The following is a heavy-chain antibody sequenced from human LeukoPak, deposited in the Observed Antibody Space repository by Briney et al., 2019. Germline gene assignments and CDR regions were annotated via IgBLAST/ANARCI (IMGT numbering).Heavy chain of an antibody. Sequence: ASVKVSCKASGYTFTSYGYSWVRQAPGQGLEWMGWISAYNGNTKYAQKFQGRVTMTTVTSTSTAYIELRSLTFDDTAVYYCARAKTLEPSPSNAFDIWGQGTMVIVSS. CDR1: GYTFTSYG. V-gene: IGHV1-18*01. J-gene: IGHJ3*02. D-gene: IGHD1-1*01. CDR2: ISAYNGNT. CDR3: ARAKTLEPSPSNAFDI.